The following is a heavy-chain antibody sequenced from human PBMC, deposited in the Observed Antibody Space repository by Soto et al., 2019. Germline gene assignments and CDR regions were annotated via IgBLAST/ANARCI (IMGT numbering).Heavy chain of an antibody. D-gene: IGHD3-10*01. V-gene: IGHV3-74*01. CDR3: ASTMVRGVFWCDP. CDR2: INSDGSST. CDR1: GFTFSSYW. J-gene: IGHJ5*02. Sequence: EVQLVESGGGLVQPGGSLRLSCAASGFTFSSYWMHWVRQAPGKGLVWVSRINSDGSSTSYSDSVKGRFTISRDNAKNTLYLQMNSLSAEDTAVYYCASTMVRGVFWCDPWGQGTLVTVSS.